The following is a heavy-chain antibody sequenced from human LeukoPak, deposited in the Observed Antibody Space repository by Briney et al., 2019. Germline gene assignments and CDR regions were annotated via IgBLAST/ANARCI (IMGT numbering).Heavy chain of an antibody. CDR3: ARDLAAAGSSYSSGWYLGYYFDY. CDR2: ISAYNGNT. V-gene: IGHV1-18*01. CDR1: GYTFTSYG. Sequence: GASVKVSCKASGYTFTSYGISWVRQAPGQGLEWMGWISAYNGNTNYAQKLQGRVTMTTDTSTGTVYMELRSLRSDDTAVYYCARDLAAAGSSYSSGWYLGYYFDYWGPGTLVTVSS. D-gene: IGHD6-19*01. J-gene: IGHJ4*02.